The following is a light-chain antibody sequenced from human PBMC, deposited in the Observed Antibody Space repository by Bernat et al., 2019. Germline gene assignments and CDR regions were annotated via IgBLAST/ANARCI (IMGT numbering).Light chain of an antibody. CDR1: QGIRNN. Sequence: DIQLTQSPSSLSASVGDRVTITCRASQGIRNNLAWYQQRPGEVPKLLIYMASGLQSGVPSRFSGSGSGTDFTLTISSLQPEDFGAYYCQKYDSAPFTFGGWTKVEMK. V-gene: IGKV1-27*01. CDR3: QKYDSAPFT. J-gene: IGKJ4*01. CDR2: MAS.